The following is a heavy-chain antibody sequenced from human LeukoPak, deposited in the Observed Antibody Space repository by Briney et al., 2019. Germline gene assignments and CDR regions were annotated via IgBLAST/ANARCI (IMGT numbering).Heavy chain of an antibody. CDR3: ASLPYYSDSSGYSLDP. J-gene: IGHJ5*02. Sequence: ASVKVSCKASGYTFTGYYMHWVRQAPGQGLEWMGRINPNSGGTNYAQKFQGRVTMTRDTSISTAYMELSRLRSDDTAVYYCASLPYYSDSSGYSLDPWGQGTLVTVSS. D-gene: IGHD3-22*01. CDR2: INPNSGGT. V-gene: IGHV1-2*06. CDR1: GYTFTGYY.